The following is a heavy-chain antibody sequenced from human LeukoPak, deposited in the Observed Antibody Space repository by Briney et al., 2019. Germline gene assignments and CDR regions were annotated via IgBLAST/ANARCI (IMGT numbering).Heavy chain of an antibody. CDR1: GYTFTSYY. Sequence: ASVKVSCKASGYTFTSYYMHWVRQAPGQGLEWMGIINPSGGSTSYAQKFQGRVTMTRDTPTSTVYMELSSLRSEDTAVYYCARDQRYSYGHYYYYYMDVWGKGTTVTVSS. J-gene: IGHJ6*03. V-gene: IGHV1-46*01. CDR2: INPSGGST. CDR3: ARDQRYSYGHYYYYYMDV. D-gene: IGHD5-18*01.